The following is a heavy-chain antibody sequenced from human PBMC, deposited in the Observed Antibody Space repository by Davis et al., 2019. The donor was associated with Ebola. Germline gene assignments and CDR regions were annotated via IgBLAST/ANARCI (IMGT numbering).Heavy chain of an antibody. D-gene: IGHD1-26*01. Sequence: ASAQISCNASSYTFTSYGISWVRQATGQGLEWMGWISAYNGNTNYAQKLQGRVTMTTDTSRSTAYMELRSLRSDDTAVYYCAREAGATTRIYDTWGQGTLVTVAS. CDR3: AREAGATTRIYDT. V-gene: IGHV1-18*01. CDR1: SYTFTSYG. J-gene: IGHJ5*02. CDR2: ISAYNGNT.